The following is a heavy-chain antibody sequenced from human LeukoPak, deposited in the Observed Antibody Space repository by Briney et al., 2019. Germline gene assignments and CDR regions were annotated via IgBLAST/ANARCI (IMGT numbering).Heavy chain of an antibody. V-gene: IGHV1-69*02. Sequence: SVKVSCKASGGTFSSYTISWVRQAPGRGLEWMGRIIPILGIANYAQKFQGRVTITADKSTSTAYMELSSLRSEDTAVYYCARAFGIAAAGDAFDIWGQGTMVTVSS. CDR3: ARAFGIAAAGDAFDI. CDR2: IIPILGIA. D-gene: IGHD6-13*01. CDR1: GGTFSSYT. J-gene: IGHJ3*02.